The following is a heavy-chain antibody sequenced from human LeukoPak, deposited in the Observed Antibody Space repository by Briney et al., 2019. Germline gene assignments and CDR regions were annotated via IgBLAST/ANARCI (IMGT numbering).Heavy chain of an antibody. CDR2: IKPDGSEK. V-gene: IGHV3-7*01. D-gene: IGHD3-3*01. CDR1: GFTFSNYW. J-gene: IGHJ4*02. Sequence: GGSLRLSCAASGFTFSNYWMSWVRQAPGKGLEWVATIKPDGSEKYYVDSVKGRFTISRDNAKNSLFLQMNSLRAEDTAVYYCAFPGFFGYWGQGTLVTVSS. CDR3: AFPGFFGY.